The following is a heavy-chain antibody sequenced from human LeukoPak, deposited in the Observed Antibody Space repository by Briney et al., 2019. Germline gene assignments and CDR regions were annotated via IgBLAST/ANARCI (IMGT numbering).Heavy chain of an antibody. V-gene: IGHV4-59*01. CDR1: GGSISSYY. J-gene: IGHJ5*02. CDR2: IYYSGST. Sequence: SETLSLTCTVSGGSISSYYWSWIRQPPGKGLEWIGYIYYSGSTNYNPSLKSRVTISVDTSKNQFSLKLSSVTAADTAVYYCARDRSSSWTRQYNWFDPWGQGTLVTVSS. CDR3: ARDRSSSWTRQYNWFDP. D-gene: IGHD6-13*01.